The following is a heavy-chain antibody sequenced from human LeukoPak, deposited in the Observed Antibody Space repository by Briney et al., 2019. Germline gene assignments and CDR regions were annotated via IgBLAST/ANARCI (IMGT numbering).Heavy chain of an antibody. CDR1: GGSISSYY. CDR2: IYYSGST. D-gene: IGHD3-10*01. J-gene: IGHJ5*02. V-gene: IGHV4-59*12. CDR3: ARGRGEGRGISMVRGVRAPSYNWFDP. Sequence: SETLSLTCTVSGGSISSYYWSWIRQPPGKGLEWIGYIYYSGSTNYNPSLKSRVTISVDTSKNQFSLKLSSVTAADTAVYYCARGRGEGRGISMVRGVRAPSYNWFDPWGHGTLVTVSS.